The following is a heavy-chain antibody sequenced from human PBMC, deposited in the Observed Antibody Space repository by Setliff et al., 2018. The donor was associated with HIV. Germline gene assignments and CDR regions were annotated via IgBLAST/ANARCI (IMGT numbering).Heavy chain of an antibody. J-gene: IGHJ5*01. D-gene: IGHD4-17*01. V-gene: IGHV4-39*01. CDR3: VRQHGDYAFGS. CDR1: GGSISSSSYY. CDR2: LYYGGNT. Sequence: PSETLSLTCTVSGGSISSSSYYWGWIRQPPGKGLEWIGILYYGGNTFYNPSLKSRVNMFIDTSKKQFSLRLSSVTAADTAVHYCVRQHGDYAFGSWGQGTLVTVSS.